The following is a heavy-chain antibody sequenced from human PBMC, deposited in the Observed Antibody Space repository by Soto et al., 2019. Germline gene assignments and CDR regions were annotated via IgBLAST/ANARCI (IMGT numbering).Heavy chain of an antibody. D-gene: IGHD2-15*01. V-gene: IGHV4-4*02. J-gene: IGHJ4*02. Sequence: QLQLRESGPGLVQPSGTLSLTCDVSGDSLTNNHWWSWVRQAPGKGLEWIGEIWHTGRPNYNPSLKSRVALSIDKSKNQFSLKLSSVTAADTAVYYCVRDSRTGCSSINCYMHWGQGTLVTVAS. CDR2: IWHTGRP. CDR3: VRDSRTGCSSINCYMH. CDR1: GDSLTNNHW.